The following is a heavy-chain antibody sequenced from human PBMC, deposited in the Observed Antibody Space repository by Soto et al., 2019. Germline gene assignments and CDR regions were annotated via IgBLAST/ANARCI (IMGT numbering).Heavy chain of an antibody. CDR3: ARIAVAENWFDP. J-gene: IGHJ5*02. CDR1: GYTFTSYG. V-gene: IGHV1-18*01. CDR2: ISAYNGNT. Sequence: ASVKVSCKASGYTFTSYGISWVRPAPGQGLEWMGWISAYNGNTNYAQKLQGRVTMTTDTSTSTAYMELRSLRSDDTAVYYCARIAVAENWFDPWGQGTLVTVSS. D-gene: IGHD6-19*01.